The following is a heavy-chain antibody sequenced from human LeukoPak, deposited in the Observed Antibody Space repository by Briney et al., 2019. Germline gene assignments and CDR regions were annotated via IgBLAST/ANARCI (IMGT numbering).Heavy chain of an antibody. V-gene: IGHV4-34*01. CDR3: ARGIHCDYVWGSYRPDAFDI. Sequence: PSETLSLTCAVYGGSFSGYYWSWIRQPPGKGLEWIGEINHSGSTNYNPSLKSRVTISVDTSKNQFSLKLSSVTAADTAVYYCARGIHCDYVWGSYRPDAFDIWGQGTMVTVSS. CDR2: INHSGST. D-gene: IGHD3-16*02. CDR1: GGSFSGYY. J-gene: IGHJ3*02.